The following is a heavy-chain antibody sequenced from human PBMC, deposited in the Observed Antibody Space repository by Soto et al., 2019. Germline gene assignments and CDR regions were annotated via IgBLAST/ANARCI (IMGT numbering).Heavy chain of an antibody. J-gene: IGHJ4*02. D-gene: IGHD5-12*01. CDR2: INHNGST. CDR3: ARGVGYAGVDY. V-gene: IGHV4-34*01. CDR1: GGSFSAYY. Sequence: QVQLQQWGAGLLKPSETLSLTCAVYGGSFSAYYWSWIRQPPGKGLEWIGEINHNGSTNYNPSLKSRGPLSVDRSKNQFSLELSSVTAADTAAYYCARGVGYAGVDYWGQGTLVTVSS.